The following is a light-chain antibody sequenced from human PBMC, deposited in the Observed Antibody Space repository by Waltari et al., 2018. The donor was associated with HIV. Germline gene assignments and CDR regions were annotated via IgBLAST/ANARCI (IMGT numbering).Light chain of an antibody. Sequence: LTQPPSVAATPGQRNNISCSLSTPTIGPNNLILYQQLPGTTPRLLMHSNIQRPSGVPDRFSGSRSGTSASLAIRGLQSEDEADYYCSAWDASLGAWMFGGGTKLTVL. CDR2: SNI. V-gene: IGLV1-44*01. J-gene: IGLJ3*02. CDR3: SAWDASLGAWM. CDR1: TPTIGPNN.